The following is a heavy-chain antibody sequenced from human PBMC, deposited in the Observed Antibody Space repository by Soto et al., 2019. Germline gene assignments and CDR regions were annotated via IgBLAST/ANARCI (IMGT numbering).Heavy chain of an antibody. CDR1: GYTFTSYG. J-gene: IGHJ4*02. V-gene: IGHV1-18*04. CDR2: ISAYNGNT. CDR3: ARDTSLGWIQPHKFDY. D-gene: IGHD5-18*01. Sequence: QVQLVQSGAEVKKPGASVKVSCKASGYTFTSYGISWVRQAPGQGLEWMGWISAYNGNTNYAQKLQGRGTMTTDTSTSTAYMELRSLRSDDTAVYYCARDTSLGWIQPHKFDYWGQGTLVTVSS.